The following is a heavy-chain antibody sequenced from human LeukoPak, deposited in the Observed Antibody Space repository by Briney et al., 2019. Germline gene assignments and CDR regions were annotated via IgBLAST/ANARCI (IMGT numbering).Heavy chain of an antibody. Sequence: PSETLSLTCTVSGGFISSYYWSWIRQPPGKGLEWIGYIYYSGSANYNPSLKSRVTISVDTSKNQFSLKLSSVTAADTAVYYCARELSSGWYGDYYYGMDVWGQGTTVTVSS. J-gene: IGHJ6*02. V-gene: IGHV4-59*01. D-gene: IGHD6-19*01. CDR2: IYYSGSA. CDR1: GGFISSYY. CDR3: ARELSSGWYGDYYYGMDV.